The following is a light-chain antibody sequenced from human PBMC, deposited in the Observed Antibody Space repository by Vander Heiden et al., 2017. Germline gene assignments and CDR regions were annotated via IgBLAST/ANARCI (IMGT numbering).Light chain of an antibody. J-gene: IGLJ1*01. CDR2: GNS. CDR1: SSNIGAGYD. CDR3: QSYDSSLSGSGV. V-gene: IGLV1-40*01. Sequence: QSVLTQPPSVSGAPGQRVTNSCTGSSSNIGAGYDVPWYQQLPGTAPKLLIYGNSNRPSGVPDRFSGSKSGTSASLAITGLQAEDEADYYCQSYDSSLSGSGVFGTGTKVTVL.